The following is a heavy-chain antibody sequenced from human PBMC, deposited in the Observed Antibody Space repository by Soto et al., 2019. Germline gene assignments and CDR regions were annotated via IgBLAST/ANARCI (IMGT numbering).Heavy chain of an antibody. CDR1: GYSFTSYW. CDR3: ARPQGYCSSTSCADGYGMDV. J-gene: IGHJ6*02. Sequence: GESLKLSCNGSGYSFTSYWISWVRKMPGKGKQCMGRIDPSDSYTNYSPSFQGHVTISADKSISTAYLQWSSLKASDTAMYYCARPQGYCSSTSCADGYGMDVWGQGTTVTGSS. CDR2: IDPSDSYT. D-gene: IGHD2-2*01. V-gene: IGHV5-10-1*01.